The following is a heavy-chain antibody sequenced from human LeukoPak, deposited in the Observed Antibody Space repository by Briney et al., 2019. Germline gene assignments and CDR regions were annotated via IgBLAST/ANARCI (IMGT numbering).Heavy chain of an antibody. Sequence: GASVKVSCKASGYTFTGYYMHWVQQAPGQGLEWMGWINPNSGGTNYAQKFQGRVTMTRDTSISTAYMELSRLRSDDTAVYYCARDREGPYDAFDIWGQGTMVTVSS. CDR1: GYTFTGYY. V-gene: IGHV1-2*02. CDR2: INPNSGGT. J-gene: IGHJ3*02. CDR3: ARDREGPYDAFDI. D-gene: IGHD1-26*01.